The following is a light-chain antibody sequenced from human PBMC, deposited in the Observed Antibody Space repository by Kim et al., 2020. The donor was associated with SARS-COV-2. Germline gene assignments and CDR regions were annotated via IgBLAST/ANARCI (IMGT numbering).Light chain of an antibody. CDR2: QDN. V-gene: IGLV3-1*01. CDR3: QAWDSSTVV. CDR1: KLGDKY. J-gene: IGLJ2*01. Sequence: VSPGPTASITCSGDKLGDKYACWYHQKPGQSPVLVIYQDNQRPSGIPERFSGSNAGNTATLTISGTQAMDEADYYCQAWDSSTVVFGGGTQLTVL.